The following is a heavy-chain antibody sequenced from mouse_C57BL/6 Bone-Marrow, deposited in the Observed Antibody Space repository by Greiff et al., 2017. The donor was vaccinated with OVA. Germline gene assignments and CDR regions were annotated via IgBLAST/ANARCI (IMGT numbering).Heavy chain of an antibody. D-gene: IGHD2-1*01. CDR1: GFNIKDDY. CDR2: LNPENGDT. J-gene: IGHJ2*01. V-gene: IGHV14-4*01. Sequence: VQLQQSGAELVRPGASVKLSCTASGFNIKDDYMHWVKQRPEQGLEWIGWLNPENGDTEYASKFQGKAPITADTSSNTAYLQLSSLTAEDTAGYYCASYGNFDYWGQGTTLTVSS. CDR3: ASYGNFDY.